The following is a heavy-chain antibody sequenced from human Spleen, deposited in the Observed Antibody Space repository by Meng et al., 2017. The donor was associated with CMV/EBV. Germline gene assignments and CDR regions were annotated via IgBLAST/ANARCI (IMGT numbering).Heavy chain of an antibody. V-gene: IGHV3-21*01. J-gene: IGHJ4*02. CDR2: ISSSSSYI. CDR3: ARDGYSYGYGVDY. CDR1: GFIFSSYS. Sequence: GESLKISCAASGFIFSSYSMNWVRQAPGKGLEWVSSISSSSSYIYYADSVKGRFTISRDNAKNSLYLQMNSLRAEDTAVYYCARDGYSYGYGVDYWGQGTLVTVS. D-gene: IGHD5-18*01.